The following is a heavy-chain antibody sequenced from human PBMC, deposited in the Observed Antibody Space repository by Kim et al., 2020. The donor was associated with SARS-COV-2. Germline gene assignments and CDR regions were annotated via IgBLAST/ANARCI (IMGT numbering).Heavy chain of an antibody. Sequence: SLKSRVTISVDTSKNQFSLKLSSVTAADTAVYYCARYQGGTYYYYYGMDVWGQGTTVTVSS. CDR3: ARYQGGTYYYYYGMDV. V-gene: IGHV4-59*01. D-gene: IGHD1-1*01. J-gene: IGHJ6*02.